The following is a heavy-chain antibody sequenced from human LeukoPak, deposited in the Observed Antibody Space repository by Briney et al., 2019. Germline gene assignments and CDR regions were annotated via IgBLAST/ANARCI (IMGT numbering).Heavy chain of an antibody. CDR1: GFTFSSYA. V-gene: IGHV3-30*01. J-gene: IGHJ3*02. CDR2: ISYDGSNK. D-gene: IGHD6-13*01. Sequence: PGGSLRLSCAASGFTFSSYAMHWVRQAPGKGLEWVAVISYDGSNKYYADSVKGRFTISRDNSKNTLYLQMNSLRAEDTAVYYCARDLKASSSWFDAFDIWGQGTMVTVSS. CDR3: ARDLKASSSWFDAFDI.